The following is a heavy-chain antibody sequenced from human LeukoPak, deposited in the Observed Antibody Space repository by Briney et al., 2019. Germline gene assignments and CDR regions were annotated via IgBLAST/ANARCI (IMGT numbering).Heavy chain of an antibody. CDR1: GFTFSSYS. J-gene: IGHJ5*01. Sequence: PGGSLRLSCAASGFTFSSYSMNLVRQAPGKGLEWVSYISSSSSTIYYADSMKGRFTISRDNAKNSLYLQMNSLRAEDTAVYYCTRSGSGWYVDNWFDSWGQGTLVTLSS. CDR3: TRSGSGWYVDNWFDS. D-gene: IGHD6-19*01. V-gene: IGHV3-48*01. CDR2: ISSSSSTI.